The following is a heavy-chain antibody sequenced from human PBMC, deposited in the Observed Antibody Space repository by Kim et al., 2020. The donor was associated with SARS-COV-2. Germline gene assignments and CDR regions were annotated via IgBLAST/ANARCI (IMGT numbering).Heavy chain of an antibody. J-gene: IGHJ6*03. V-gene: IGHV3-48*03. D-gene: IGHD1-26*01. Sequence: GGSLRLSCAVSGFTFSSYELNWVRQAPWKGLEWVSYISSSGTAIYYAASMKCRFSISRDNAKKSLYLQMNSLRAEDTAVDYCARVGVPRAYTGRYPPLDYLDVWGKGTTVTVSS. CDR3: ARVGVPRAYTGRYPPLDYLDV. CDR2: ISSSGTAI. CDR1: GFTFSSYE.